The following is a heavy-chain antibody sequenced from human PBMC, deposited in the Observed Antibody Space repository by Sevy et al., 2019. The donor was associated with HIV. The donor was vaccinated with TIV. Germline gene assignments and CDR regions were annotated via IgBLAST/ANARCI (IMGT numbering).Heavy chain of an antibody. D-gene: IGHD3-16*01. Sequence: GGSLRLSCAASGFTFSSYGMHWVHQAPGKELEWVAVIWYDGSNKYYADSVKGRFTISRDNSKNTLYLQMNSLRAEDTAVYYCARDQGFDVSGSYDPNWFDPWGQGTLVTVSS. J-gene: IGHJ5*02. CDR2: IWYDGSNK. CDR3: ARDQGFDVSGSYDPNWFDP. CDR1: GFTFSSYG. V-gene: IGHV3-33*01.